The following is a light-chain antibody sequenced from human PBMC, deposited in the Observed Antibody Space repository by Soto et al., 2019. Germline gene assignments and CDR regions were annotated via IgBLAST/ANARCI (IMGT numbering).Light chain of an antibody. CDR2: GAS. V-gene: IGKV3-15*01. J-gene: IGKJ5*01. CDR3: QQYNNWPPIT. Sequence: EIVLTQSPATLSVSPGERATLSCRASQSISSNLAWYQQKPGQAPRLLIYGASSRATGIPARFSGSGSGTEFTLTISSLQSEDFAVYDCQQYNNWPPITFGQVTRLEIK. CDR1: QSISSN.